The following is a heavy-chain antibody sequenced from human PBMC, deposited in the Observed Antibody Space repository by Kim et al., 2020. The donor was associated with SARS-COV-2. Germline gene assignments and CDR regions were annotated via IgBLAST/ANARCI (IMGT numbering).Heavy chain of an antibody. CDR3: VRGGQRGYLSLGGSWQLQYSFMDV. CDR2: LRGREFGKTT. J-gene: IGHJ6*03. Sequence: GGSLRLSCTVSGFRVYDRGVSWVRQAPGKGLEWVAFLRGREFGKTTEFAPSVRGRFTTFSDDFETVAYLQMTSLGIDDSGVYYCVRGGQRGYLSLGGSWQLQYSFMDVWGIRTKVSVSS. D-gene: IGHD5-18*01. V-gene: IGHV3-49*04. CDR1: GFRVYDRG.